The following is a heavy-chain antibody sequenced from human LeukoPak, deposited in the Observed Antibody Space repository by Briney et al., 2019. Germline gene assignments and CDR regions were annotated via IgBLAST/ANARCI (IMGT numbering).Heavy chain of an antibody. CDR3: SRGGLWSGYPRGSFDY. CDR2: IYYSGST. J-gene: IGHJ4*02. V-gene: IGHV4-59*01. D-gene: IGHD3-3*01. CDR1: GGSISSYN. Sequence: SETLSLTCTVSGGSISSYNWSWIRQPPGKGLEWIGYIYYSGSTNYNPSLKSRVTISVDTSKNQFSLKLSSVTAADTAVYYCSRGGLWSGYPRGSFDYWGQGTLVTVSS.